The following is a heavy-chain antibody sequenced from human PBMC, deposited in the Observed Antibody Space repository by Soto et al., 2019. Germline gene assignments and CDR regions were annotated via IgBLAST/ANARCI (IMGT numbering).Heavy chain of an antibody. V-gene: IGHV3-23*01. CDR2: ISSSGDHT. CDR1: GFTFSDYA. Sequence: VQLLESGGGLVQPGGSLRLSCAASGFTFSDYAMSWVRQAPGKGLDWVSAISSSGDHTFYAASVKGRFTISRDNSKNTLYLQVNSLRAEDTAVYYCAKLLRPGLQFFDFWGQGTLVTVSS. D-gene: IGHD4-4*01. J-gene: IGHJ4*02. CDR3: AKLLRPGLQFFDF.